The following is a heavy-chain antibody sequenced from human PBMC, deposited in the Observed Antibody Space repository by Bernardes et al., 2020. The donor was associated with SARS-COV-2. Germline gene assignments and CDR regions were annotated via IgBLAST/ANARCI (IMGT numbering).Heavy chain of an antibody. Sequence: SETLSLTCAVYGGSFSGYYWSWIRQPPGKGLEWIGEINHSGSTNYNPSLKSRVTISVDTSKNQFSLKLSSVTAADTAVYYCARFLYKLWFGGYYFDYWGQGTLVTVSS. CDR3: ARFLYKLWFGGYYFDY. J-gene: IGHJ4*02. V-gene: IGHV4-34*01. CDR2: INHSGST. CDR1: GGSFSGYY. D-gene: IGHD3-10*01.